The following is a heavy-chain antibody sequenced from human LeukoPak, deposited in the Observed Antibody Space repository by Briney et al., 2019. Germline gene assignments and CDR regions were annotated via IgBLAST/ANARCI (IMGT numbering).Heavy chain of an antibody. J-gene: IGHJ5*02. CDR3: ARGGSWFDP. Sequence: SETLSLTCTVSGGSISSSIYYWGWIRQPPGKGLEWIGNMYYSGSTYYNPSLKSRVTISVDTSKNQFSLKLTSVTAADTAVYYCARGGSWFDPWGQGTLVTVSS. V-gene: IGHV4-39*07. CDR2: MYYSGST. D-gene: IGHD3-10*01. CDR1: GGSISSSIYY.